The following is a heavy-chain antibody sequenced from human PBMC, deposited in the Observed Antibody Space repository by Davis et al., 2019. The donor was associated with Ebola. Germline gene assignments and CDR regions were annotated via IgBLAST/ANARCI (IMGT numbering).Heavy chain of an antibody. CDR3: AGQRSSYYGMDV. V-gene: IGHV5-51*01. CDR2: IYPEDSDT. Sequence: PGGSLRLSCTASGFSFRSYWLAWVRQRPGKGLEWMGIIYPEDSDTRYSPSFQGQVSISADKSIGTAYLQWSSLKVSDAAVYYCAGQRSSYYGMDVWGPGTTVSVSS. CDR1: GFSFRSYW. D-gene: IGHD3-10*01. J-gene: IGHJ6*02.